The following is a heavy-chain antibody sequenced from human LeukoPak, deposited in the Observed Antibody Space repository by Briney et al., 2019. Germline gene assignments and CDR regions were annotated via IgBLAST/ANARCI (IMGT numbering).Heavy chain of an antibody. Sequence: ASVKVSCKASGYTFTSYDINWVRQATGQGLEWMGWMNPNSGNTGYAQKFQGRVTMTRNTSISTAYMELSSLRSDDTAVYYCARVRYYGSGSHYDYYYYYMDVWGKGTTVSVSS. CDR1: GYTFTSYD. CDR2: MNPNSGNT. V-gene: IGHV1-8*01. CDR3: ARVRYYGSGSHYDYYYYYMDV. J-gene: IGHJ6*03. D-gene: IGHD3-10*01.